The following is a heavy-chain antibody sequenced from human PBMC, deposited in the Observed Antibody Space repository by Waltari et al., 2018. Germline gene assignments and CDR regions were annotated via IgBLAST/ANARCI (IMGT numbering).Heavy chain of an antibody. CDR2: IIPNFGMS. CDR3: ARDDNASGTYPD. Sequence: QVQLVQSGAEVKKTGSSVKISCKASGGSFGTYGITWVRQAPGQGLEWMGRIIPNFGMSKYSPKFQDRVTITADKSARTAYMELSNLKHEDTAVYFCARDDNASGTYPDWGQGTLVSVSS. CDR1: GGSFGTYG. V-gene: IGHV1-69*04. J-gene: IGHJ4*02. D-gene: IGHD3-16*02.